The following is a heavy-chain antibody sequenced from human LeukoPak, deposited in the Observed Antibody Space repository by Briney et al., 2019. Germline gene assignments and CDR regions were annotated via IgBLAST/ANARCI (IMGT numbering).Heavy chain of an antibody. J-gene: IGHJ5*02. CDR2: IYYSGST. Sequence: PSETRSLTCTVSGGSISSYYWSWIRQPPGKGLEWIGYIYYSGSTNYNPSLKSRVTISVDTSKNQFSLKLSSVTAADTAVYYCARGSLRKQLDLWGQGTLVTVSS. CDR1: GGSISSYY. CDR3: ARGSLRKQLDL. D-gene: IGHD6-13*01. V-gene: IGHV4-59*01.